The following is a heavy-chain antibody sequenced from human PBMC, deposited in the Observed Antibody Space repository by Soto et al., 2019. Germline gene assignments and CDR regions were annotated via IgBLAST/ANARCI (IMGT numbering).Heavy chain of an antibody. V-gene: IGHV4-39*01. CDR2: IYYSGST. CDR1: GGSISSSSYY. J-gene: IGHJ6*02. CDR3: ARTYYDFWSGYYDYYYYGMDV. Sequence: SETLSLTCTVSGGSISSSSYYWGWIRQPPGKGLEWIGSIYYSGSTYYNPSLKSRVTTSVDTSKNQFSLKLSSVTAADTAVYYCARTYYDFWSGYYDYYYYGMDVWGQGTTVTVSS. D-gene: IGHD3-3*01.